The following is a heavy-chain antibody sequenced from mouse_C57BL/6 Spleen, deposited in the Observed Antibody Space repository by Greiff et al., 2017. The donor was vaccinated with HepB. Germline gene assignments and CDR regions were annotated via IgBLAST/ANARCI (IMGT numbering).Heavy chain of an antibody. Sequence: EVNVVESGGGLVQSGRSLRLSCATSGFTFSDFYMEWVRQAPGKGLEWIAASRNKANDYTTEYSASVKGRFIVSRDTSQSILYLQMNALRAEDTAIYYCARDAPLLRYLDVWGTGTTVTVSS. CDR3: ARDAPLLRYLDV. D-gene: IGHD1-1*01. CDR2: SRNKANDYTT. V-gene: IGHV7-1*01. J-gene: IGHJ1*03. CDR1: GFTFSDFY.